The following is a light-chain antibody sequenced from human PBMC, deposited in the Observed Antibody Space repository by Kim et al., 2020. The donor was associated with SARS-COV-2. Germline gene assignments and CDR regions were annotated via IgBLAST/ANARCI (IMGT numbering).Light chain of an antibody. V-gene: IGKV3-20*01. J-gene: IGKJ2*01. CDR1: ESVSSGN. CDR3: QQYADLRYT. Sequence: EIVLTQSPGTLSLSPGQGATLSCRASESVSSGNLAWYQQKPGQAPRLLIYGTSSRATGIPDRFSGGGSGTDFTLTISRLEPEDFAVYHCQQYADLRYTFGQGTKVDIK. CDR2: GTS.